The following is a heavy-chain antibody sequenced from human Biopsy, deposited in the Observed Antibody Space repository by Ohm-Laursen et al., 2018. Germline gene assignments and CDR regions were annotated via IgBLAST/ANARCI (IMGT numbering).Heavy chain of an antibody. D-gene: IGHD3-22*01. CDR2: INHTGST. J-gene: IGHJ4*02. CDR3: AAYYYDSSGYFYAFHY. CDR1: SGSISGNY. Sequence: TLSLTWAVSSGSISGNYWGWIRQPPGKGLEWMGEINHTGSTKYNPSLMSRVTISIDTSNSQFSLKLTSVTAADTAMYYCAAYYYDSSGYFYAFHYWGQGTLVTVSP. V-gene: IGHV4-34*01.